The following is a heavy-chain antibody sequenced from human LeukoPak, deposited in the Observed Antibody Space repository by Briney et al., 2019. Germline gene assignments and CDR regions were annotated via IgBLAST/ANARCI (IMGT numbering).Heavy chain of an antibody. CDR3: ARVVSYYGSSYRLLDL. CDR1: GFTFSDYG. Sequence: GGSLRLSCAASGFTFSDYGMHWVRQAQGKGLEWAAVIWYDGSNKHYADSVKGRFTISRDNSKNTMYLQMDSLRAEDTAVYYCARVVSYYGSSYRLLDLWGRGTLVTVSS. CDR2: IWYDGSNK. D-gene: IGHD3-10*01. V-gene: IGHV3-33*01. J-gene: IGHJ2*01.